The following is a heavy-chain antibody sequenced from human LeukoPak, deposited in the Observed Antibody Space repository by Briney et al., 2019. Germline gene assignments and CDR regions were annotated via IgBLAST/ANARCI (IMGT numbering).Heavy chain of an antibody. J-gene: IGHJ3*02. V-gene: IGHV3-53*01. CDR2: IYSGGST. CDR3: TRANTVSIFGVIILDAFDI. CDR1: GFTVSSNY. D-gene: IGHD3-3*01. Sequence: GGSLRLSCAASGFTVSSNYMSWVRQAPGKGLEWVSVIYSGGSTYYAGPVKGRFTISRDNSKNTLYLQMNSLRAEDTAVYYCTRANTVSIFGVIILDAFDIWGQGTMVTVSS.